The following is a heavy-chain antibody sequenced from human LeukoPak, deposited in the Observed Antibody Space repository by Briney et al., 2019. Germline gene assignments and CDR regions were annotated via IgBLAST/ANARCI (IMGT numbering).Heavy chain of an antibody. D-gene: IGHD2-2*01. J-gene: IGHJ6*03. CDR3: ARHGRVPAAIHYMDV. CDR1: GGSISSSSYY. V-gene: IGHV4-39*01. CDR2: IYYSGST. Sequence: PSETLSLTCTVSGGSISSSSYYWGWIRQPPGKGLEWIGSIYYSGSTYYNPSLKSRVTISVDTSKNQFSLKLSSVTAADTAVYYCARHGRVPAAIHYMDVWGKGTTVTVSS.